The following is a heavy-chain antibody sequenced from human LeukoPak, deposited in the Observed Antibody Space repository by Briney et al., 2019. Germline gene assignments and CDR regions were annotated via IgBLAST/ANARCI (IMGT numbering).Heavy chain of an antibody. V-gene: IGHV1-46*01. CDR2: INPSGGST. J-gene: IGHJ4*02. CDR3: TRDPQSDLYFDY. CDR1: VCTFTSYY. Sequence: ASVKLSCKASVCTFTSYYMHWVRQAPGQGLEWMGIINPSGGSTSYAQKFQGRVTMTRDMSTSTVYMELSSLRSEDTAVYYCTRDPQSDLYFDYWGKGTLVTVSS.